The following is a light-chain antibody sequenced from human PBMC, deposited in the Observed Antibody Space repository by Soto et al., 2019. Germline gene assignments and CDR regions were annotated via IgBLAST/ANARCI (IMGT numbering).Light chain of an antibody. CDR2: EGS. CDR3: CAYAGSYV. V-gene: IGLV2-23*01. Sequence: QSVLTQPASVSGSPGQSITISCTGTSSDVGSYNLVSWYQQHPGKAPKLMIYEGSKRPSGVSNRFSGAKSGNTASLTISGLQAEDEADYYCCAYAGSYVFVTGTKLTVL. CDR1: SSDVGSYNL. J-gene: IGLJ1*01.